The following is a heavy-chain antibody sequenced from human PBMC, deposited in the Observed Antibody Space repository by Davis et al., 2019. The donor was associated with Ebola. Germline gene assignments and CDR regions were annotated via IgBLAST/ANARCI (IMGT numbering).Heavy chain of an antibody. Sequence: GGSLRLSCVASGFTFSTYWMSWVRQAPGKGLEWVSAISGSGGSTYYADSVKGRFTISRDNSKNTLYLQMNSLRAEDTAVYYCAKDGRYYYDSSGYYWGQGTLVTVSS. D-gene: IGHD3-22*01. CDR1: GFTFSTYW. CDR2: ISGSGGST. V-gene: IGHV3-23*01. J-gene: IGHJ4*02. CDR3: AKDGRYYYDSSGYY.